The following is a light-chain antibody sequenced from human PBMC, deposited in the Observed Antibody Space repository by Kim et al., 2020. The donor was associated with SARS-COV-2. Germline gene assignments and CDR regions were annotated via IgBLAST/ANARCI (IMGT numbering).Light chain of an antibody. CDR1: SSDVGGYNY. CDR3: CSYAGSYTFGHVV. Sequence: QSALTQPRSVSGSPGQSVTISCTGTSSDVGGYNYVSWYQQHPGKAPKLMIYDVSKRPSGVPDRFSGSKSGNTASLTISGLQAEDEADYYCCSYAGSYTFGHVVFGGGTQLTVL. CDR2: DVS. V-gene: IGLV2-11*01. J-gene: IGLJ2*01.